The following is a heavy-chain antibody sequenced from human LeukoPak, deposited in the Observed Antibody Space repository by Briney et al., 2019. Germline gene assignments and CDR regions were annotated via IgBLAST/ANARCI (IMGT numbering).Heavy chain of an antibody. CDR2: INHSGST. CDR3: ARIDTAMVYPFDY. D-gene: IGHD5-18*01. J-gene: IGHJ4*02. V-gene: IGHV4-34*01. Sequence: SETLSLTCAVYGGSFSGYYCSWIRQPPGKGLEWIGEINHSGSTNYNPSLKSRVTISVDTSKNQFSLKLSSVTAADTAVYYCARIDTAMVYPFDYWGQGTLVTVSS. CDR1: GGSFSGYY.